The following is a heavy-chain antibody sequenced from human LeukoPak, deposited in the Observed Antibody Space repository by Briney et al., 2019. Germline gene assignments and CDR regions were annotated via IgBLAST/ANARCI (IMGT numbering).Heavy chain of an antibody. CDR1: GFNFSTHG. J-gene: IGHJ4*02. Sequence: GGSLRLSCAASGFNFSTHGMNWVRQAPGKGLEWVSGFSGSGGGKFYADSVKGRFNISRDKSKSTLYLQMNSLKAEDAAVYYCAKDNADYPIYYFDSWGQGTLVTVSS. D-gene: IGHD3-16*01. CDR3: AKDNADYPIYYFDS. V-gene: IGHV3-23*01. CDR2: FSGSGGGK.